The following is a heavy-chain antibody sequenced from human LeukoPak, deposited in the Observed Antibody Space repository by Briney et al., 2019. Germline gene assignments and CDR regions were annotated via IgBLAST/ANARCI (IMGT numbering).Heavy chain of an antibody. V-gene: IGHV1-3*01. CDR2: INAGNGNT. D-gene: IGHD3-10*01. Sequence: ASVKVSCKASGYTFTSYAMHWVRQALGQRLEWMGWINAGNGNTKYSQKFQGRVTITRDTSASTAYMELSSLRSEDTAVYYCARDQVTMVRGVISRYYYYGMDVWGQGTTVTVSS. J-gene: IGHJ6*02. CDR1: GYTFTSYA. CDR3: ARDQVTMVRGVISRYYYYGMDV.